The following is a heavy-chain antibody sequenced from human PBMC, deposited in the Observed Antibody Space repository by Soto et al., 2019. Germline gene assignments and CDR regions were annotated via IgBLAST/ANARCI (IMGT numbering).Heavy chain of an antibody. CDR3: TTDNLTGYDFCRELCMDV. D-gene: IGHD3-3*01. CDR1: GFTFSNAW. J-gene: IGHJ6*02. Sequence: GGSLRLSCAASGFTFSNAWMNWVRQAPGKGLEWVGRIKSKTDGGKTDYAAPVKGRFTISRDDSKTTLYLQMNSLNTEDTAVYYCTTDNLTGYDFCRELCMDVWGQGTTVTVSS. CDR2: IKSKTDGGKT. V-gene: IGHV3-15*07.